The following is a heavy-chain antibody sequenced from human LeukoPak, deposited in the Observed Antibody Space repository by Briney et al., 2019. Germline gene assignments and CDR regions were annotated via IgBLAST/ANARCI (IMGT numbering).Heavy chain of an antibody. Sequence: GSLRLSCAASGFTFSGYWMTWVRQPPGKGLEWIGEIYHSGSTNYNPSLKSRVTISVDKSKNQFSLKLSSVTAADTAVYYCARENPYSGYSEGYFDYWGQGTLVTVSS. CDR1: GFTFSGYW. CDR2: IYHSGST. V-gene: IGHV4-4*02. J-gene: IGHJ4*02. D-gene: IGHD5-12*01. CDR3: ARENPYSGYSEGYFDY.